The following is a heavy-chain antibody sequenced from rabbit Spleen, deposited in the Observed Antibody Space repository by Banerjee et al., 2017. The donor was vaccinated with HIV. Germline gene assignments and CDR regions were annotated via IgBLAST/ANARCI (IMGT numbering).Heavy chain of an antibody. Sequence: EESGGDLVQPEGSLTLTCKASGFDFSVYGVSWVRQAPGKGLEWIGYIDLVFGNTYYASWVNGRFTISSHNAQNTLYLQLNSLTAADTATYFCVRGASSTGYYSLWGPGTLVTVS. CDR3: VRGASSTGYYSL. CDR1: GFDFSVYG. D-gene: IGHD1-1*01. J-gene: IGHJ4*01. V-gene: IGHV1S47*01. CDR2: IDLVFGNT.